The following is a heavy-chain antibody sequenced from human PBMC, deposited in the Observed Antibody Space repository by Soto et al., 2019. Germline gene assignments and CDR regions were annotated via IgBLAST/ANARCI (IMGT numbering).Heavy chain of an antibody. D-gene: IGHD6-13*01. J-gene: IGHJ4*02. CDR2: IWYDGSNK. CDR1: GFTFSSYG. CDR3: ARDPEVWFGPQIAAAPDY. Sequence: QVQLVESGGVVVQPGRSLRLSCAASGFTFSSYGMHWVRQAPGEGLEWVAVIWYDGSNKYYADSVKGRFTISRDNSKNTLYLQMNSLRAEDTAVYYCARDPEVWFGPQIAAAPDYWGQGTLVTVSS. V-gene: IGHV3-33*01.